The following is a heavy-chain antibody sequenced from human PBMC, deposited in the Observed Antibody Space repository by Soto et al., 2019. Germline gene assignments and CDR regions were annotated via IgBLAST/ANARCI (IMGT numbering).Heavy chain of an antibody. CDR2: IYHSGST. CDR1: GGSISSSKW. J-gene: IGHJ2*01. Sequence: QMQLQESGPGLVKPSGTLSLTCGVSGGSISSSKWWTWVRQPPGKGPEWIGEIYHSGSTNYNPSLTSRVTISLAKSTNQFSLTRTPVTAADTAVDYCASQDYSSSTDASFLVNGYFDLWGRGILVTVSS. CDR3: ASQDYSSSTDASFLVNGYFDL. V-gene: IGHV4-4*02. D-gene: IGHD6-6*01.